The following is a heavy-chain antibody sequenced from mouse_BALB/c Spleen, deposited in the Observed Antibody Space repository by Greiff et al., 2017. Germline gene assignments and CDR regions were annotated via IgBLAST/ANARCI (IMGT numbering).Heavy chain of an antibody. Sequence: VQLQQSGAELVRPGTSVMVSCKASGYVFTNYLIEWVKQRPGQGLEWIGVINPGSGGTNYNEKFKGKATLTADNSSSTAYMQLSRLTSDDSAVYFCARWPIYYEYDGYWGQGTTLTVSS. V-gene: IGHV1-54*01. D-gene: IGHD2-4*01. CDR1: GYVFTNYL. J-gene: IGHJ2*01. CDR2: INPGSGGT. CDR3: ARWPIYYEYDGY.